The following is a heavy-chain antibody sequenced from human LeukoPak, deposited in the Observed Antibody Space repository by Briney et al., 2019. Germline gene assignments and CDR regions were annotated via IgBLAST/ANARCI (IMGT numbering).Heavy chain of an antibody. V-gene: IGHV3-21*01. CDR2: ISSSSSYI. Sequence: GGSLRLSCAASGFTFSSYAMNWVRQAPGKGLEWVSSISSSSSYIYYADSVKGRFTISRDNAKNSLYLQMNSLRAEDTAVYYCARDISSTSCYDYWGQGTLVTVSS. CDR3: ARDISSTSCYDY. J-gene: IGHJ4*02. D-gene: IGHD2-2*01. CDR1: GFTFSSYA.